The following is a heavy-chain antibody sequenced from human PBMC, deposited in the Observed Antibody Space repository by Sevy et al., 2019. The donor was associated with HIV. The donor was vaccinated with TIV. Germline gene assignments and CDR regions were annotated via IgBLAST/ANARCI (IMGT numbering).Heavy chain of an antibody. CDR3: VKEGGGEGGDH. J-gene: IGHJ4*02. D-gene: IGHD2-21*01. Sequence: GGSLRRSCAASGFSYSSYGMHWVRQAPGKGLEWVAYIQYDGSNKDYADSVKGRFTISRDNYKNTLDLQMNSLRVEDTAVYYCVKEGGGEGGDHWGQGTLVTVSS. CDR1: GFSYSSYG. V-gene: IGHV3-30*02. CDR2: IQYDGSNK.